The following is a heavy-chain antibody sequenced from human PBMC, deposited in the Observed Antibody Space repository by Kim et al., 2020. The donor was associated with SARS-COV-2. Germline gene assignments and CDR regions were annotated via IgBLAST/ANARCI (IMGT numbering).Heavy chain of an antibody. J-gene: IGHJ4*02. D-gene: IGHD6-19*01. V-gene: IGHV4-39*07. Sequence: SETLSLTCTVSGGSISSSSYYWGWIRQPPGKGLEWIGSIYYSGSTYYNPTLKSRVTISVDTSKNQFSLKLSSVTAADTAVYYCARDGAVAGPLDYWGQGTLVTVSS. CDR2: IYYSGST. CDR3: ARDGAVAGPLDY. CDR1: GGSISSSSYY.